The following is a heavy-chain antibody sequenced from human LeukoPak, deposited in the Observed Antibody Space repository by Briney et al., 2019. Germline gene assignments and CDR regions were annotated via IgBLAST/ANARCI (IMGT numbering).Heavy chain of an antibody. V-gene: IGHV1-3*01. CDR3: ASTKLLVRGVIWPYNWFDP. CDR1: GYTFTSYA. D-gene: IGHD3-10*01. J-gene: IGHJ5*02. Sequence: ASVKVSCKASGYTFTSYAMHWVRQAPGQRLEWMGWINAGNGNTKYSQKFQGRVTITRDTSASTAYMELSSLRSEDTAVYYCASTKLLVRGVIWPYNWFDPWGQGTLVTVSS. CDR2: INAGNGNT.